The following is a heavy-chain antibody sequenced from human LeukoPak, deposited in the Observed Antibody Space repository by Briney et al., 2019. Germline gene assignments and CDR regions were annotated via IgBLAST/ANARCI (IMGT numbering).Heavy chain of an antibody. D-gene: IGHD3-3*01. CDR1: GGSISSYY. Sequence: SETLSLSCTVSGGSISSYYWSWIRQPPGKGLEWIGYIYYSGSTNYNPSLKSRVTISVDTSKNQFSLKLSSVTAADTAVYYCARGRYDFWSGYLNWYFDLWGRGTLVTVSS. V-gene: IGHV4-59*01. J-gene: IGHJ2*01. CDR3: ARGRYDFWSGYLNWYFDL. CDR2: IYYSGST.